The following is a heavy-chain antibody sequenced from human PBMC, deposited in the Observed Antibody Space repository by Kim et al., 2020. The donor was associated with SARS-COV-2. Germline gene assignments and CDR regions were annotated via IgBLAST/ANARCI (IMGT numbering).Heavy chain of an antibody. CDR2: IRGTSDII. CDR3: ARGFFGIDH. V-gene: IGHV3-48*02. D-gene: IGHD3-3*01. Sequence: GGSLRLSCAASGFSFNTYDMNWVRLAPGKGLEWVAYIRGTSDIIYYADSVRGRFTIFRDNAKNSLYLQMNRLRDEDTAVYYCARGFFGIDHWGQGTLVTVSS. CDR1: GFSFNTYD. J-gene: IGHJ4*02.